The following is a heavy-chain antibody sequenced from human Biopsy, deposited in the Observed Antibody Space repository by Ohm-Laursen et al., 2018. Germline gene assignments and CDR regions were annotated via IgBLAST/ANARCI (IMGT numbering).Heavy chain of an antibody. D-gene: IGHD3-22*01. Sequence: TLSLTCTVSGDSISSYYWSWIRQPPGKGLQWIGYVYYTGSTAYNPPLQSRVTISVDTSKNHFSLRLRSVTPADTAIYYCARDRGYYSDRTVPGYFDLWGRGTLVTVSS. V-gene: IGHV4-59*01. CDR3: ARDRGYYSDRTVPGYFDL. J-gene: IGHJ2*01. CDR1: GDSISSYY. CDR2: VYYTGST.